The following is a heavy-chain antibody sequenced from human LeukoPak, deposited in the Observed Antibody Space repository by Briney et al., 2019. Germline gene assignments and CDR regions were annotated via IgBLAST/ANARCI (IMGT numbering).Heavy chain of an antibody. Sequence: ASETLSLTCAVSGYSISSGYYWGWIRQPPGKGLEWIGSIYHSGSTYYNPSLKSRVTISVDTSKNQFSLKLSSVTAADTAVYYCARQNRVVQDIVVVPDAENWFDPWGQGTLVTVSS. J-gene: IGHJ5*02. V-gene: IGHV4-38-2*01. CDR2: IYHSGST. CDR1: GYSISSGYY. D-gene: IGHD2-2*01. CDR3: ARQNRVVQDIVVVPDAENWFDP.